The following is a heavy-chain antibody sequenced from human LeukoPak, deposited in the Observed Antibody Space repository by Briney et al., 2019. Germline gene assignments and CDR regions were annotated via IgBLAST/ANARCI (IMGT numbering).Heavy chain of an antibody. Sequence: ASVKVSCKASGGTFISYAISWVRQAPGQGLEWMGGIIPIFGTANYAQKFQGRVTITADESTSTAYMELSSLRSEDTAVYYCARAHRYSYGYSYGMDVWGQGTTVTVSS. CDR1: GGTFISYA. CDR2: IIPIFGTA. D-gene: IGHD5-18*01. V-gene: IGHV1-69*13. CDR3: ARAHRYSYGYSYGMDV. J-gene: IGHJ6*02.